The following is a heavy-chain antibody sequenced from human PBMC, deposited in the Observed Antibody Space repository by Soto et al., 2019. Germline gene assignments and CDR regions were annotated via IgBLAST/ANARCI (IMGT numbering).Heavy chain of an antibody. CDR1: SGPDRSHN. V-gene: IGHV4-59*08. CDR3: ARLGITGSYYDAFYI. J-gene: IGHJ3*02. Sequence: SGTLSLTCTVSSGPDRSHNWGWIRQPPGRGLEWIGYVYYTGDTAYNPSLRGRVTISADTSTNDISLTLNSVTAAETAVYYCARLGITGSYYDAFYICAQRTMVPVS. CDR2: VYYTGDT. D-gene: IGHD1-26*01.